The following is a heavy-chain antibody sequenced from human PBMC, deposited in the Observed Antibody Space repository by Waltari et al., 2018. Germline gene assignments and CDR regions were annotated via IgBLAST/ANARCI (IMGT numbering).Heavy chain of an antibody. CDR2: LYSGGAS. V-gene: IGHV3-53*02. Sequence: EVQLVETGGGLSQPGESLRLSCVASGFNVSVKYMDWVRQAPGKGLEWVSVLYSGGASTYVDSVRGRFTITRDDSKNILFLQMNNLRADDSAVYYCATKMGTGAGYLDLWGRGTLVTVSS. D-gene: IGHD1-1*01. CDR1: GFNVSVKY. J-gene: IGHJ2*01. CDR3: ATKMGTGAGYLDL.